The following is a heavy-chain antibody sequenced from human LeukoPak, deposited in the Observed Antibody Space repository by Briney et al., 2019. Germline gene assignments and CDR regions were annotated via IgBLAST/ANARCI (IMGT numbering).Heavy chain of an antibody. V-gene: IGHV1-18*01. CDR3: AREIVVVAATSYYYGMDV. D-gene: IGHD2-15*01. Sequence: AAVKVSCKASGYTFTSYGISWVRQAPGQGLEWMGWISAYNGNTNYAQKLQGRVTMTTDTSTSTAYMELRSLRSDDTAVYYCAREIVVVAATSYYYGMDVWGHGTTVTVSS. CDR1: GYTFTSYG. J-gene: IGHJ6*02. CDR2: ISAYNGNT.